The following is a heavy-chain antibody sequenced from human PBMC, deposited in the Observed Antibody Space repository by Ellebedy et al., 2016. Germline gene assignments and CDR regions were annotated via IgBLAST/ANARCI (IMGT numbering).Heavy chain of an antibody. J-gene: IGHJ6*02. V-gene: IGHV1-18*04. CDR3: ARPIVGATGGGDYYYYGMDV. CDR2: ISGYSGNT. Sequence: ASVKVSCXTSGYTFTHYGITWVRQAPGQVLEWMGWISGYSGNTNYAQKFEDRVTMTIDTSTSTVYMELRSLRSDDTAEYYCARPIVGATGGGDYYYYGMDVWGQGTTVIVSS. CDR1: GYTFTHYG. D-gene: IGHD1-26*01.